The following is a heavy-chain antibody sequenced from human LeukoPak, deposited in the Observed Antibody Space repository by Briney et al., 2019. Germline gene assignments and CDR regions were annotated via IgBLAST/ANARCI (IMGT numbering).Heavy chain of an antibody. Sequence: GGSLRLSCAASGFTFSVHAMTWVRQAPGKGLEWVPAIGGSGETTYDADSVKGRLTISRDNSKNTLYLQMNSLRAEDTATYYCARDYYHSGGYPALDAFAIWGQGTRVTVSS. CDR1: GFTFSVHA. V-gene: IGHV3-23*01. D-gene: IGHD3-22*01. CDR3: ARDYYHSGGYPALDAFAI. CDR2: IGGSGETT. J-gene: IGHJ3*02.